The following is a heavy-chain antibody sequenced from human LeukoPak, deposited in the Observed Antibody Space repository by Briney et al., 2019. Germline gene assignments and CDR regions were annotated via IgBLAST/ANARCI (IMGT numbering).Heavy chain of an antibody. V-gene: IGHV3-48*01. CDR1: GFTFNTYT. Sequence: PGGSLRLSCAASGFTFNTYTMNWVRQAPGKGLEWVSYISGSSGIIDYADSVRGRFTISRDNAKSSLYLQMNSLRAEDTAVYYCARGSTYYESSSQVPFDYWGQGTLVTVSS. D-gene: IGHD3-22*01. CDR3: ARGSTYYESSSQVPFDY. J-gene: IGHJ4*02. CDR2: ISGSSGII.